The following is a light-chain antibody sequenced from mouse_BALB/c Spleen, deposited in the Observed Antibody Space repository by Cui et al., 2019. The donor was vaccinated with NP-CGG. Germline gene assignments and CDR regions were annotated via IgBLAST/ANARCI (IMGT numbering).Light chain of an antibody. CDR1: TGAGTTSNY. Sequence: QAVVTQESAPTTSPGETVTLTCRSSTGAGTTSNYANWVQEKPDQLFTGLIGGTNNRAPGIPARFSGSLIGDKAALTITGAQTEDEAIYFCALWYSNHWVFGGGTKLTVL. CDR2: GTN. J-gene: IGLJ1*01. V-gene: IGLV1*01. CDR3: ALWYSNHWV.